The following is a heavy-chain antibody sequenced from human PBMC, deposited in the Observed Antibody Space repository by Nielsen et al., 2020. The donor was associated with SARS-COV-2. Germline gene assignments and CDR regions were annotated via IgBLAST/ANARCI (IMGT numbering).Heavy chain of an antibody. Sequence: GGSLRLSCVASGFTFSSYAMSRVRQAPGKGLEWVAVISYDGSNKYYADSVKGRFTISRDNSKNTLYLQMNSLRAEDTAVYYCARVIYSGSGRYGMDVWGQGTAVTVSS. CDR3: ARVIYSGSGRYGMDV. J-gene: IGHJ6*02. CDR2: ISYDGSNK. V-gene: IGHV3-30*04. CDR1: GFTFSSYA. D-gene: IGHD1-26*01.